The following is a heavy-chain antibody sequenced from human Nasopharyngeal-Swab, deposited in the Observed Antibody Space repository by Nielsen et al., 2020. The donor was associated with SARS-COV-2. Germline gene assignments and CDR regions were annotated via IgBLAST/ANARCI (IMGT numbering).Heavy chain of an antibody. V-gene: IGHV3-7*01. D-gene: IGHD3-3*01. CDR1: GFTFSNYW. J-gene: IGHJ4*02. CDR2: IKQDGSEI. Sequence: ETLSLTCAASGFTFSNYWMSWVRQAPGKGLEWVANIKQDGSEIYYVDSLKGRFTISRDNAKNSLYLQMNSLRAEDTAVYYCARLKYDFWNGPPEDYWGQGTLVTVSS. CDR3: ARLKYDFWNGPPEDY.